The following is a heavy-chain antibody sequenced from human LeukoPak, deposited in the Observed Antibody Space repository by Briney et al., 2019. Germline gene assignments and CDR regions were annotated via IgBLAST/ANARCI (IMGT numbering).Heavy chain of an antibody. Sequence: GGSLRLSCAASGFTFSTYGMNWVRQAPGKGLEWVSGITGSGGSTYYADSVKGRFTISRDNSKNTLYLQMNSLRAEDTAVYYCAKGRGGQWLVGVSDYWGQGTLVTVSS. J-gene: IGHJ4*02. CDR3: AKGRGGQWLVGVSDY. D-gene: IGHD6-19*01. CDR2: ITGSGGST. V-gene: IGHV3-23*01. CDR1: GFTFSTYG.